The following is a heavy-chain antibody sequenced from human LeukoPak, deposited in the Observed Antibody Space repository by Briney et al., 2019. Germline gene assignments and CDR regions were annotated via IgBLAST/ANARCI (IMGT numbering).Heavy chain of an antibody. D-gene: IGHD3-10*01. J-gene: IGHJ5*02. CDR1: GGSISSGGYS. CDR2: IYHSGST. CDR3: ARGYGSGSYSYNWFDP. Sequence: PSQTLSLTCAVSGGSISSGGYSWSWIRQPPGKGLEWIGYIYHSGSTYYNPSLKSQVTISVDRSKNQFSLKLSSVTAADTAVYYCARGYGSGSYSYNWFDPWGQGTLVTVSS. V-gene: IGHV4-30-2*01.